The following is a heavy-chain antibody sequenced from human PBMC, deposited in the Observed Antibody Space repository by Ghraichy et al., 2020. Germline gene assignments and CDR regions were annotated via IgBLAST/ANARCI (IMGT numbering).Heavy chain of an antibody. J-gene: IGHJ4*02. Sequence: GALRLSCAASGFTFSNYAMSWVRQAPGKGLELVSSITDGGGGTDYADSVKGRFTISRDNSKKTLYLQMNSLRAEDTAVYYCAKDDYGSGSYYTLSFDYWGKGTLVTVSS. CDR3: AKDDYGSGSYYTLSFDY. V-gene: IGHV3-23*01. CDR2: ITDGGGGT. CDR1: GFTFSNYA. D-gene: IGHD3-10*01.